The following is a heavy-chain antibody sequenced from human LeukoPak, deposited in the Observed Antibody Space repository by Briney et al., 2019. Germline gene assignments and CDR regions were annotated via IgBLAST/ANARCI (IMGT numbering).Heavy chain of an antibody. CDR2: ISSSGSTI. CDR3: AKELNSGYEGYYFDY. Sequence: PGGSLRLSCAASGFTFSSYEMNWVRQAPGKGLEWVSYISSSGSTIYYADSVKGRFTISRDNSKNSLYLQMNSLRAEDTALYYCAKELNSGYEGYYFDYWGQGTLVTVSS. D-gene: IGHD5-12*01. J-gene: IGHJ4*02. V-gene: IGHV3-48*03. CDR1: GFTFSSYE.